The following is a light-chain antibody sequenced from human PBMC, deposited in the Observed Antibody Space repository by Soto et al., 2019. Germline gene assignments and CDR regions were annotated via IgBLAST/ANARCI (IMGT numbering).Light chain of an antibody. CDR1: RSINSNY. CDR3: QQYGSIPWT. V-gene: IGKV3-20*01. J-gene: IGKJ1*01. CDR2: GAS. Sequence: EILLTQSPGTLSLSPGERATLSCRTSRSINSNYLAWYQQKPGQTPRLLIYGASSRATGIPDRFSGSGSGTDFTLTISRLEPEDFAVYYCQQYGSIPWTFGQGTKVDIK.